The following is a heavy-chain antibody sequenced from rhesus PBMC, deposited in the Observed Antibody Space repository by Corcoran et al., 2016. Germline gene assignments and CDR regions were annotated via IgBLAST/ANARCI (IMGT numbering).Heavy chain of an antibody. CDR1: GGSISSGYD. CDR3: ARDRVFDY. J-gene: IGHJ4*01. CDR2: IYGSSGST. Sequence: QVQLQESGPGVVKPSATLSLTCAVSGGSISSGYDCSWIRQPPGKGLEWIGYIYGSSGSTNYNPSLNNRVTISKDASKNQFSLKLSSVTAANTAVYYCARDRVFDYWGQGVLVTVSS. V-gene: IGHV4-76*01.